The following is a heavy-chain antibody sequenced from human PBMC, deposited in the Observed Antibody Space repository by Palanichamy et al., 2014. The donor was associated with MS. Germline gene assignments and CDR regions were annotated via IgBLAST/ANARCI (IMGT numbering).Heavy chain of an antibody. CDR1: GYTFTNYA. CDR3: ARSWLGYGDPYWYFDL. CDR2: MNAGNGNT. V-gene: IGHV1-3*01. D-gene: IGHD4-17*01. J-gene: IGHJ2*01. Sequence: QVQLVQSGAEVKKPGASVIVSCKASGYTFTNYAIHWVRQAPGQRLEWMGWMNAGNGNTKYSQNFQGRVTITRDASASTTYMGLTSLRSEDTAVYYCARSWLGYGDPYWYFDLWGRGTLVSVSS.